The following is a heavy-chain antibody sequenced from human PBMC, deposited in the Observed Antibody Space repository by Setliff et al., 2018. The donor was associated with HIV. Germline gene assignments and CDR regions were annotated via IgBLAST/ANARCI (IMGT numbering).Heavy chain of an antibody. J-gene: IGHJ3*02. V-gene: IGHV2-26*01. CDR3: AHSMVRGLIVEAFDI. CDR1: GFSLSNARMG. D-gene: IGHD3-10*01. CDR2: IFSIDDK. Sequence: SGPTLVNPTETLTLTCTVSGFSLSNARMGVSWIRQPPGKALEWLAHIFSIDDKSYSTSLKSRLTVSKDTSKSQVVLTMTNMDPVDTATNYCAHSMVRGLIVEAFDIWGQGTMVTVSS.